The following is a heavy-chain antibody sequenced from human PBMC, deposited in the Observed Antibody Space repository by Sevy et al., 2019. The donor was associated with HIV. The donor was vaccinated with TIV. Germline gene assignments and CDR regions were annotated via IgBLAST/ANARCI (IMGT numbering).Heavy chain of an antibody. CDR1: GFTLDDYG. V-gene: IGHV3-20*04. CDR2: INWNSGSI. D-gene: IGHD2-8*01. Sequence: VGSLRLSCAASGFTLDDYGMSWVRQAPGKGLEWVSGINWNSGSIGYADSVKGRFTISRDNAKNSLYLQMKNLRAEDTALYYCARVGCPNGVCYNYYYSFMDVWGTGTTVTVSS. J-gene: IGHJ6*03. CDR3: ARVGCPNGVCYNYYYSFMDV.